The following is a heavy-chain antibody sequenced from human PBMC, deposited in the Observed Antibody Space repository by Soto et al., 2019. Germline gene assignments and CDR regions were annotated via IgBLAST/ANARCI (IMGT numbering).Heavy chain of an antibody. J-gene: IGHJ4*02. CDR3: SKLEGG. V-gene: IGHV3-72*01. D-gene: IGHD3-3*01. Sequence: EEQLVEAGGGLVQPGGSLTLSCAASGFSFTDHYMEWVRQAPGKGLEWVARSRNKAKGYTTDYAASVKGRFTISRDLSKKSLYLQMNSLKTEDTAVYYCSKLEGGWGQGTLVTVSS. CDR1: GFSFTDHY. CDR2: SRNKAKGYTT.